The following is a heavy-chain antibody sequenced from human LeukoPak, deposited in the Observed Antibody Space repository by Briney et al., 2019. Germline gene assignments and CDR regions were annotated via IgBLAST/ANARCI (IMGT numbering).Heavy chain of an antibody. CDR2: ISWNSGSI. CDR1: GFTFDDYA. D-gene: IGHD3-3*01. Sequence: GGSLRLSCAASGFTFDDYAMHWVRQAPGKGLEWVSGISWNSGSIGYADSVKGRFTISRDNAKNSLYLQMNSLRAEDTALYYCAKVDDFWSGSLHYWGQGTLVTVSS. J-gene: IGHJ4*02. V-gene: IGHV3-9*01. CDR3: AKVDDFWSGSLHY.